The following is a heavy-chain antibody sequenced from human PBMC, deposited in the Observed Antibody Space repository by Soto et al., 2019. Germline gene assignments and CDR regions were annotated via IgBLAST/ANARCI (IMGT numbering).Heavy chain of an antibody. CDR2: INHSGST. D-gene: IGHD2-2*02. V-gene: IGHV4-34*01. CDR3: ARFGPGDIVVVPAAIQDGMDV. J-gene: IGHJ6*02. CDR1: GGSFSGYY. Sequence: SETLSLTCAVYGGSFSGYYWSWIRQPPGKGLEWIGEINHSGSTNYNPSLKSRVTISVDTSKNQFSRKLSSVTAADTAVYYCARFGPGDIVVVPAAIQDGMDVWGQGTTVTASS.